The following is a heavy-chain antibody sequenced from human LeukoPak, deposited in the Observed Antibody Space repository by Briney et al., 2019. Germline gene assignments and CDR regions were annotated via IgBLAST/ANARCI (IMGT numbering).Heavy chain of an antibody. Sequence: PSQTLSLTCTVSGGSISSGSYYWSWIRQPAGKGLEWIGRIYTSGSTNYNPSLKSRVTISVDTSKNQFSLKLSSVTAADTAVYYCARSGKARYCSSTSCLNWFDPWGQGTLVTVSS. CDR3: ARSGKARYCSSTSCLNWFDP. CDR1: GGSISSGSYY. V-gene: IGHV4-61*02. D-gene: IGHD2-2*01. J-gene: IGHJ5*02. CDR2: IYTSGST.